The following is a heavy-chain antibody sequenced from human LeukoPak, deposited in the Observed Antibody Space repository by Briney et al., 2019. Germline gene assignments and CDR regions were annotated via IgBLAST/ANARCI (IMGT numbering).Heavy chain of an antibody. J-gene: IGHJ4*02. CDR3: ARDNFDWRPLDC. CDR2: IKHDGSEK. V-gene: IGHV3-7*03. CDR1: GFTFSSYW. Sequence: PGGSLRLSCAASGFTFSSYWMTWVRQTPGKGLEWVASIKHDGSEKNYVDSVKGRFTISRDNAKNSLYVEMNNLRGEDTAVYYCARDNFDWRPLDCWGQGTLVTASS. D-gene: IGHD3-9*01.